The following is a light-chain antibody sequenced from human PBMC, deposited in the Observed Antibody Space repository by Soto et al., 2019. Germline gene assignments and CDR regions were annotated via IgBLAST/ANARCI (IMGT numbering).Light chain of an antibody. CDR2: AAS. CDR1: QTISSF. Sequence: DIQLTQSPSSLSASVGDRVTVTCRASQTISSFLNWYQQKPGKPPKLLIFAASSLESGVPSRFSGNGSGTDFTLTISSLQPEDFATYYCQQGYSAPQAFGGGTRVEMK. CDR3: QQGYSAPQA. V-gene: IGKV1-39*01. J-gene: IGKJ4*01.